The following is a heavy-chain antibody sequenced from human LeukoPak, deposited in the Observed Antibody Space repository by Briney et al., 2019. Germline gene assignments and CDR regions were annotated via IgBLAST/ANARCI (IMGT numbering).Heavy chain of an antibody. D-gene: IGHD3-22*01. V-gene: IGHV3-30*04. CDR1: GFTFSSYA. CDR3: ARGFPHYYDSRGIKFDY. J-gene: IGHJ4*02. Sequence: QPGGSLRLSCAASGFTFSSYAMHWVRQAPGKGLEWVAVISYDGSNKYYADSVKGRFTISRDNSKNTLYLQMNRLRAADTAVYYCARGFPHYYDSRGIKFDYWGQGTLVTVSS. CDR2: ISYDGSNK.